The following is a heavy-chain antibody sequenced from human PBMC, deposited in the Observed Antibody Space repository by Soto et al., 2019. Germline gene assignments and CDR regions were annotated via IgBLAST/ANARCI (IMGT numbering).Heavy chain of an antibody. CDR1: GFTFSSYG. CDR2: IWYDGGNK. V-gene: IGHV3-33*01. Sequence: PGGSLRLSCAASGFTFSSYGMHWVRQAPGKGLEWVAVIWYDGGNKYYADSVKGRFTISRDNSKNTLYLQMNSLRAEDTAVYYCARDRFRSTHTVPDYWGQGTLVTVSS. J-gene: IGHJ4*02. CDR3: ARDRFRSTHTVPDY. D-gene: IGHD4-17*01.